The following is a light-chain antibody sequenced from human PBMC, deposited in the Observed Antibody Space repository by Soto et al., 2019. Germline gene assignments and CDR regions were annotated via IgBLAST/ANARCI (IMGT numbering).Light chain of an antibody. V-gene: IGKV2-28*01. CDR1: QSLLQSNGYNY. CDR2: FGS. Sequence: DIVMTQSPLSLPVTPGEPASISCSSSQSLLQSNGYNYLDWYLQKPGQSPQLLIYFGSYRASGVPDGLSGSGSGTEFTLKIRRVEAEDVGVYYCMPSQQSPPTFGQGTKVEI. CDR3: MPSQQSPPT. J-gene: IGKJ1*01.